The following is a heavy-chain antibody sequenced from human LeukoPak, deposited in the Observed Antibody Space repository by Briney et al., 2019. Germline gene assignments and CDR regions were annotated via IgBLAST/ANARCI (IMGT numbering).Heavy chain of an antibody. CDR3: ARESWKWELSTTYYYMDV. V-gene: IGHV3-21*01. D-gene: IGHD1-26*01. CDR2: ISSSSSYI. Sequence: PGGSLRLSCAASGFTFSSYSMNWVRQAPGKGLEWVSSISSSSSYIYYADSVKGRFTISRDNAKNSLYLQMNSLRAEDTAVYYCARESWKWELSTTYYYMDVWGKGTTVTVSS. CDR1: GFTFSSYS. J-gene: IGHJ6*03.